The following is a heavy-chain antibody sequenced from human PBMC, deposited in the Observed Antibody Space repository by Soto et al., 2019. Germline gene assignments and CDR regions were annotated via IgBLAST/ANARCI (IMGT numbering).Heavy chain of an antibody. CDR2: ISWNSGSI. CDR3: ARHSSGIDY. Sequence: PGGSLRLSCAASGFTFDDYAMHWVRQAPGKGLEWVSGISWNSGSIGYADSVKGRFTISRDNAKNSLYLQMNSLRAEDTALYYCARHSSGIDYWGQGTLVTVYS. D-gene: IGHD6-19*01. CDR1: GFTFDDYA. V-gene: IGHV3-9*01. J-gene: IGHJ4*02.